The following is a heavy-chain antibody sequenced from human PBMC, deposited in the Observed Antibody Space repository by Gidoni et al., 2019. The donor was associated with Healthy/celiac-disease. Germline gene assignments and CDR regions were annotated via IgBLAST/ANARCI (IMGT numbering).Heavy chain of an antibody. Sequence: QVQLVQSGAAVKKPGSSVKVCCKATGGTFSSCATSWVRQAPGQGRAWMGGIIAILGTANYAQKFQGRVTINADESTRTAYMELSSLRSEDTAVYYCARDPTVITMVRGVIGDDYWGQGTLVTVSS. CDR3: ARDPTVITMVRGVIGDDY. J-gene: IGHJ4*02. V-gene: IGHV1-69*01. D-gene: IGHD3-10*01. CDR1: GGTFSSCA. CDR2: IIAILGTA.